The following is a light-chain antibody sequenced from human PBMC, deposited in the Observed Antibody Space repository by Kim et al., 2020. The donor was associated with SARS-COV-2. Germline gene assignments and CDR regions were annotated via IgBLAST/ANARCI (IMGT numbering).Light chain of an antibody. CDR3: QQYASSPRT. Sequence: EIVLTQSPRTLSVSPGERSTLSCRASQSVNSNYLAWYQQKPGQAPRLLIYGASNRASGTPDRFSGSGSGTDFTLTITGLEPEDFAVYYCQQYASSPRTFGQGTKVDIK. V-gene: IGKV3-20*01. J-gene: IGKJ1*01. CDR2: GAS. CDR1: QSVNSNY.